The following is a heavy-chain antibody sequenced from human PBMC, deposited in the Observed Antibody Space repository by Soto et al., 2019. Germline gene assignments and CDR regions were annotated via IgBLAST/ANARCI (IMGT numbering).Heavy chain of an antibody. CDR1: GFTFSSYA. Sequence: QVQLVESGGGVVQPGRSLRLSCAASGFTFSSYAMHWVRQAPGKGLEWVAVISYDGSNKYYADSVKGRFTISRDNSKNTHYLQMNSLRAEDTAVYYCARAGSGWYKDGMDVWGQGTTVTVSS. D-gene: IGHD6-19*01. V-gene: IGHV3-30-3*01. CDR2: ISYDGSNK. J-gene: IGHJ6*02. CDR3: ARAGSGWYKDGMDV.